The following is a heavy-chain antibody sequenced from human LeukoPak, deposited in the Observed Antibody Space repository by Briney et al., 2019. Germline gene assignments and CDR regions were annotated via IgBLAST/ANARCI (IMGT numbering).Heavy chain of an antibody. CDR2: INTDGSDT. V-gene: IGHV3-74*01. CDR3: TRGLLGIDY. D-gene: IGHD2-8*02. J-gene: IGHJ4*02. CDR1: GFTFSIYS. Sequence: PGGSLRLSCAASGFTFSIYSMHWVRQPPGKGLVWVSHINTDGSDTNYADSVKGRFTISRDNAKNTLYLQMNSLRAEDTAVYYCTRGLLGIDYWGQGTLVTVSS.